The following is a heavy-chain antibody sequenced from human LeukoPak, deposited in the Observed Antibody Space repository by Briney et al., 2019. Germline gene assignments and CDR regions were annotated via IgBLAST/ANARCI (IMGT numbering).Heavy chain of an antibody. CDR2: IKHDGST. V-gene: IGHV4-34*01. D-gene: IGHD2-15*01. CDR3: ARGFSGVVARD. CDR1: GGSFTGYY. J-gene: IGHJ4*02. Sequence: DPSETLSLTCAVYGGSFTGYYWSWIRQPPGKGLEWIGEIKHDGSTNYNPSLKSRVTMSLDTSKNQFFLNLNSVTAADTAVYYCARGFSGVVARDWGQGTLVTVSS.